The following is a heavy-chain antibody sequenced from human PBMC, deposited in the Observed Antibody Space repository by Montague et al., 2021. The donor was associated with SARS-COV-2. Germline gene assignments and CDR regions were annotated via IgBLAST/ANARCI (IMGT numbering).Heavy chain of an antibody. CDR1: GGSISSGRYY. CDR2: IYYSGST. CDR3: ARGGYYDSSGYSLLYYYYGMDV. J-gene: IGHJ6*02. D-gene: IGHD3-22*01. Sequence: TLSLTCTVSGGSISSGRYYWSRIRQHPGKGLEWIGYIYYSGSTYYNPSLKSRVTISVDTSKNQFSLKLSSVTAADTAVDYCARGGYYDSSGYSLLYYYYGMDVWGQGTTVTVSS. V-gene: IGHV4-31*03.